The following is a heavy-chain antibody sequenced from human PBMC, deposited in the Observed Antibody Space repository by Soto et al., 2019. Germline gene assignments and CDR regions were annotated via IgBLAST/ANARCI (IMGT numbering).Heavy chain of an antibody. CDR2: IWYDGSNK. Sequence: QVQLVESGGGVVQHGRSLRLSCTASGFTFSSYGMHWVRQAPGKGLEWVAVIWYDGSNKYYADSVQGRFTISRDNSKNTLYLQMNSLRAEDTAVYYCARAERNSSSWFHYYYYHLDVWGKGTTVTVSS. D-gene: IGHD6-13*01. V-gene: IGHV3-33*01. J-gene: IGHJ6*03. CDR3: ARAERNSSSWFHYYYYHLDV. CDR1: GFTFSSYG.